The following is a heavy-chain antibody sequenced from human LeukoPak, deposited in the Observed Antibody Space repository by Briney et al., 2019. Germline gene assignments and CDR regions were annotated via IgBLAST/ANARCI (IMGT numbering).Heavy chain of an antibody. Sequence: PGGSLRLSCAASRFIFTNYWIHWVRQAPGKGLEWVANIEEDGGDKYYVDSVKGRFIISRDNAKNSLYLQMNSLRAEDTAVYYCARALRGFLETPSDFWGQGTLVTVSS. CDR1: RFIFTNYW. D-gene: IGHD3-3*01. V-gene: IGHV3-7*03. CDR3: ARALRGFLETPSDF. J-gene: IGHJ4*02. CDR2: IEEDGGDK.